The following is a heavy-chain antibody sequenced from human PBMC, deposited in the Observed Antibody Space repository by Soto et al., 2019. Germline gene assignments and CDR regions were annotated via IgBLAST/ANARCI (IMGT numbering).Heavy chain of an antibody. J-gene: IGHJ4*02. CDR1: GGTFSSYT. V-gene: IGHV1-69*08. CDR3: ARDHRSTSCYDY. Sequence: QVQLVQSGAEVKKPGSSVKVSCKASGGTFSSYTISWVRQAPGQGLEWMGRINPILGIANYAQKFQGRVTITADKSTSTAYMELSSLRSEDTAVYYCARDHRSTSCYDYWGQGTLVTVSS. D-gene: IGHD2-2*01. CDR2: INPILGIA.